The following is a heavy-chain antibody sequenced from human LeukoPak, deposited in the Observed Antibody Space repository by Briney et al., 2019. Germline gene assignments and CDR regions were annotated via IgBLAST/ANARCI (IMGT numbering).Heavy chain of an antibody. V-gene: IGHV4-59*11. Sequence: SETLSLTCSVSGGSINVHYWSWIRQPPGKGLEWIGYFYYSGSSKYNPSIKSRVTMSGDTSKNQFSLKLTSVTAADTDVYFCATNVGAAANDSLDIWGQGTIVTVSS. CDR3: ATNVGAAANDSLDI. J-gene: IGHJ3*02. D-gene: IGHD6-13*01. CDR1: GGSINVHY. CDR2: FYYSGSS.